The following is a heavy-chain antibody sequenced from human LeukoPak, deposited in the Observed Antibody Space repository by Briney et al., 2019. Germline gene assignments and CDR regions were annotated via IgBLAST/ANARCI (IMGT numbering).Heavy chain of an antibody. D-gene: IGHD6-13*01. CDR2: IKSKTDGGTT. Sequence: PGGSLRLSCAASGFTFSNAWMSWVRQAPGKGLEWVGRIKSKTDGGTTDYAAPVKGRFTISRDDSKNTLYLQMNSLKTEDTAVYYCTTSSSSSWRDLDYWGQGTLVTVSS. J-gene: IGHJ4*02. CDR1: GFTFSNAW. V-gene: IGHV3-15*01. CDR3: TTSSSSSWRDLDY.